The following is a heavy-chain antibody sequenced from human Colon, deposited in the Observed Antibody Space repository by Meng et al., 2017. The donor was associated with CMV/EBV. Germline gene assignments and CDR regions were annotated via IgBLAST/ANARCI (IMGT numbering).Heavy chain of an antibody. Sequence: GESLKISCAASGFTFSSYAMSWVRQAPGKGLEWVSGISGSGGITYYADSVKGRFTISRDNSKNTLYLQMNSLRAEDTAVYYCARENPDYFDYWGQGALVTVSS. CDR3: ARENPDYFDY. V-gene: IGHV3-23*01. J-gene: IGHJ4*02. CDR2: ISGSGGIT. CDR1: GFTFSSYA.